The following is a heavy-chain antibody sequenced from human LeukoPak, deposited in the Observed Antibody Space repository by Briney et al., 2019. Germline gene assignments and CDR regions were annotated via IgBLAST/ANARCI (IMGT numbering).Heavy chain of an antibody. V-gene: IGHV3-23*01. CDR2: IRGNGET. CDR3: ARASWVSTTDAVR. CDR1: GLSFRWFS. Sequence: GALRLSCSAAGLSFRWFSMGLGRQGPGGGVEWVSSIRGNGETFYADSVKGRFTLYSDSSTNTVYFQLNNLRVEDTAIYYCARASWVSTTDAVRWGQGTLVTVSS. D-gene: IGHD1-14*01. J-gene: IGHJ4*02.